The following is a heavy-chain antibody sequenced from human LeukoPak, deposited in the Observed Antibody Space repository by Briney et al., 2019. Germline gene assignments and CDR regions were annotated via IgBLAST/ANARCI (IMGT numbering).Heavy chain of an antibody. CDR3: ARKNWNSGYFDY. D-gene: IGHD1-7*01. J-gene: IGHJ4*02. V-gene: IGHV4-59*12. CDR2: IYYSGST. Sequence: SETLSLTCTVSGGSISSYYWSWIRQPPGKGLEWIGYIYYSGSTNYNPSLKSRVTISVDTSKNQFSLKLSSVTAADTAFYYCARKNWNSGYFDYWGQGTLVTVSS. CDR1: GGSISSYY.